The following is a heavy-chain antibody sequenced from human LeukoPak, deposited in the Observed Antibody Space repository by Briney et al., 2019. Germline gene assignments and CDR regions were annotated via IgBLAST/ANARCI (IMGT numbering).Heavy chain of an antibody. CDR3: AKDLGDRQTRPFDY. CDR2: ISGSGGST. D-gene: IGHD3-16*01. CDR1: GFTFSDYW. J-gene: IGHJ4*02. Sequence: GGSLRLSCAASGFTFSDYWMSWVRQAPGKGLEWVSAISGSGGSTYYADSVKGRFTISRDNSKNTLYLQMNSLRAEDTAVYYCAKDLGDRQTRPFDYWGQGTLVTVSS. V-gene: IGHV3-23*01.